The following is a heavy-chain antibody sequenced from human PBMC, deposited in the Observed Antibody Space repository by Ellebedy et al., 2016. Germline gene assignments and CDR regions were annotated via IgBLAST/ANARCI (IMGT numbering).Heavy chain of an antibody. J-gene: IGHJ3*02. V-gene: IGHV3-53*01. Sequence: GGSLRLXXVGSGFTVTNDYMTWVRQAPGKGLEWVSLIDSGGSSWYADSVKGRFTISRDSPKNTLYLQMNSLRAEDTAVYYCATRHYGGFDIWGRGTMVTVSS. CDR1: GFTVTNDY. CDR3: ATRHYGGFDI. CDR2: IDSGGSS. D-gene: IGHD4-23*01.